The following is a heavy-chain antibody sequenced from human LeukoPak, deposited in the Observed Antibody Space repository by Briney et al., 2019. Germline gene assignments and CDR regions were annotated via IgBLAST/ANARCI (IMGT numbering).Heavy chain of an antibody. Sequence: GGSLGLSCAASGFKFDDYGMHWVRQAPGKGLEWVSHISWNSGSIDYADSVKGRFTISRDNVKNFLYLQMDSLREEDTALYYCAKKGDRFGEFFEHWGQGMFVTVSS. J-gene: IGHJ4*02. V-gene: IGHV3-9*01. CDR3: AKKGDRFGEFFEH. CDR2: ISWNSGSI. D-gene: IGHD3-10*01. CDR1: GFKFDDYG.